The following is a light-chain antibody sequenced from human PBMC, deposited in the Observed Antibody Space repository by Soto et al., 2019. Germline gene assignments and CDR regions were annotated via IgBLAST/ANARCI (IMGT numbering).Light chain of an antibody. CDR2: DVS. CDR1: SSDVGGYNY. V-gene: IGLV2-14*01. J-gene: IGLJ3*02. CDR3: ISYTSSSTWV. Sequence: QSALTQPASVSGSPGQSITISCTGTSSDVGGYNYVSWYQQHPGKVPKLMIYDVSERPSGVSNRFSGSKSGNTASLTISGLQAEDEADYYCISYTSSSTWVFGGGTKLTVL.